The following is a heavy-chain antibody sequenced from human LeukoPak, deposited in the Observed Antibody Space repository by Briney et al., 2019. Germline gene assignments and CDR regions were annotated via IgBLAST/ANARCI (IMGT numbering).Heavy chain of an antibody. J-gene: IGHJ4*02. CDR2: IHSGGAT. D-gene: IGHD5-12*01. CDR1: GFPVSNNY. Sequence: GGSLRLSCAASGFPVSNNYMIWVRQAPGKGLEWVSVIHSGGATYYADSVKGRFTISRDNSKNTLYLQMNTLRAEDTAVYYCARGRGYGAYDWNDYWGQGTLVTVSS. V-gene: IGHV3-53*01. CDR3: ARGRGYGAYDWNDY.